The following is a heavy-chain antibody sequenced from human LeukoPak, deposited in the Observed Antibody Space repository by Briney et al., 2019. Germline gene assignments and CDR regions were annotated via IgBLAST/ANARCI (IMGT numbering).Heavy chain of an antibody. V-gene: IGHV4-34*01. Sequence: SETLSLTCAVYGGSFSGYYWSWIRQPPGKGLEWIGEINHSGSTKYNPSLKSRVTISVATSKNQFSLKLRSVTAADTAVYYCARGRKNYYDSSGYYFDYWGQGTLVTVSS. CDR1: GGSFSGYY. CDR2: INHSGST. CDR3: ARGRKNYYDSSGYYFDY. J-gene: IGHJ4*02. D-gene: IGHD3-22*01.